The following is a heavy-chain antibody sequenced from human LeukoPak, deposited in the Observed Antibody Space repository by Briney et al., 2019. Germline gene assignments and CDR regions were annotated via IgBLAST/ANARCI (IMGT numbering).Heavy chain of an antibody. CDR1: GGSISSSSYY. J-gene: IGHJ6*03. Sequence: SETLSLTCTVSGGSISSSSYYWGWIRQPPGKGLEWIGSIYYSGSTYYNPSLKSRVTISVDTSENQFSLKLSSVTAADTAVYYCARDIPTERSYDFWSGYLGYYYYYMDVWGKGTTVTVSS. D-gene: IGHD3-3*01. CDR3: ARDIPTERSYDFWSGYLGYYYYYMDV. V-gene: IGHV4-39*07. CDR2: IYYSGST.